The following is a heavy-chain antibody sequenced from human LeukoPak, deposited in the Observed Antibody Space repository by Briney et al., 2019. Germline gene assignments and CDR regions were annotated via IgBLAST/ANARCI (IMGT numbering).Heavy chain of an antibody. V-gene: IGHV3-64*01. CDR2: INDSGDRT. CDR1: GFTLCIHA. CDR3: ARGRQGAKTRYFDI. Sequence: GGSLRLSCAASGFTLCIHAMHWVRQAPGKGLECVSTINDSGDRTYYATSVKGRFSVSRDNSKNTLYLQMGSLRAEDVAVYYCARGRQGAKTRYFDIWGRGTLVTVSS. J-gene: IGHJ2*01. D-gene: IGHD1-26*01.